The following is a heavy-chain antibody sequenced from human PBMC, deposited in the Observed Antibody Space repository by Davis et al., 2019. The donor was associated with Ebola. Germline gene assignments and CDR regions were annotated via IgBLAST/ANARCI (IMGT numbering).Heavy chain of an antibody. CDR3: AKGRGPYRRGDAFDI. Sequence: GESLKISCKDSGNSFTSHWIGWVRQMPGKGLEWMGIIYTGDSDTRYSPSFRGQVTIPADKSISTVYLQWSSLKASDTAMYFCAKGRGPYRRGDAFDIWGRGTMVTVSS. J-gene: IGHJ3*02. CDR1: GNSFTSHW. V-gene: IGHV5-51*01. D-gene: IGHD1-26*01. CDR2: IYTGDSDT.